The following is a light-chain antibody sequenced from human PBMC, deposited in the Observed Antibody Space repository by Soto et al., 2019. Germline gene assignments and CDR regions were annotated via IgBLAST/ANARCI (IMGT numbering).Light chain of an antibody. CDR3: QPYGRFPPST. V-gene: IGKV3-20*01. Sequence: SLSAVTVSLTKGERATLSCRASQSVSSSYLAWYQQKPGQAPRLLIYGASSRATGIPDRFSGSGSGTDFTLTISRLEPEDFAVYYCQPYGRFPPSTFGQGTK. J-gene: IGKJ1*01. CDR2: GAS. CDR1: QSVSSSY.